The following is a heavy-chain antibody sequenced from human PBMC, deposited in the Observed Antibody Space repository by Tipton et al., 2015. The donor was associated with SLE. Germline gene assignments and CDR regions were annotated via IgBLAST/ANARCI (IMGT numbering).Heavy chain of an antibody. V-gene: IGHV4-34*01. J-gene: IGHJ6*02. CDR2: IYHSGST. CDR3: ARLDASGMDV. Sequence: TLSLTCAVYGGSFSGYYWSWIRQPPGKGLEWIGSIYHSGSTYYNPSLKSRVTISVDTSKNQFSLKLSSVTAADTAVYYCARLDASGMDVWGQGTTVTVSS. CDR1: GGSFSGYY. D-gene: IGHD3/OR15-3a*01.